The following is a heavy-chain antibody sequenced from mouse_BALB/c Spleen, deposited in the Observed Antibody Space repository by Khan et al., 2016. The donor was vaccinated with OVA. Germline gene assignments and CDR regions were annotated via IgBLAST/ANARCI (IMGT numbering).Heavy chain of an antibody. CDR2: IYPGTDNT. V-gene: IGHV1S132*01. CDR3: AREEALYYFDY. J-gene: IGHJ2*01. Sequence: VQLQQSGAELVRPGASVKLSCKTSGYIFTSYWIHWVKQRSGQGLEWIARIYPGTDNTYYNEKLKDKATLTADKSSSTAFMQLPSLKSEDSAVYCCAREEALYYFDYWGQGTTLTVSS. D-gene: IGHD3-2*02. CDR1: GYIFTSYW.